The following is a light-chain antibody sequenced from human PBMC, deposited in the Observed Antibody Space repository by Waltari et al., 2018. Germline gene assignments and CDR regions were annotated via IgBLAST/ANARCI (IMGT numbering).Light chain of an antibody. Sequence: DIVVTQSPDSLTLSVGERATINCKSSQSVLHSSNNKNYLAWYQQKPGQPPKLLIYWASTRESGVPDRFSGSGSGTDFTLTISSLQAEDVAVYYCQQYYSTCQFGQGTKVEIK. CDR2: WAS. CDR3: QQYYSTCQ. J-gene: IGKJ1*01. V-gene: IGKV4-1*01. CDR1: QSVLHSSNNKNY.